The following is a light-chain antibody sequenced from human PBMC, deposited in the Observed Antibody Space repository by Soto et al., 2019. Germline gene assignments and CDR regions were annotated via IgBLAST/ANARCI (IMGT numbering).Light chain of an antibody. CDR2: DVS. V-gene: IGLV2-14*01. J-gene: IGLJ1*01. CDR1: SSDVGGYNY. Sequence: QSALTQPASVSGSPGQSITISCTGTSSDVGGYNYVSWYQQHPGKAPKLMIYDVSSRPSGVSNRFSGAKSGNTASLTISGLQTEDEADYYCSSYTSSSTPYVFGTGTKLTVL. CDR3: SSYTSSSTPYV.